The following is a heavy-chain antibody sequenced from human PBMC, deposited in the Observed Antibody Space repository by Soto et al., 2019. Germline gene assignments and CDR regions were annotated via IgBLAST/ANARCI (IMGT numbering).Heavy chain of an antibody. CDR3: TGSITGTTSDYYYMDV. V-gene: IGHV3-49*03. CDR2: IRSKAYGGTT. Sequence: GGSLRLSCTASGFTFGDYAMSWFRQAPGKGLEWVGFIRSKAYGGTTEYAASVKGRFTISRDDSKSMAYLQMNSLKTEDTAVYYCTGSITGTTSDYYYMDVWGKGTTVTVSS. D-gene: IGHD1-7*01. CDR1: GFTFGDYA. J-gene: IGHJ6*03.